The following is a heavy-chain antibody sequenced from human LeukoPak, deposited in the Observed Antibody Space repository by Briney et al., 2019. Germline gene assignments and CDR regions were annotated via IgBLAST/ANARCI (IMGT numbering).Heavy chain of an antibody. Sequence: GASVKDSCKASGYTFTSYYMHWVRQAPGQELEWMGWINPNSGGTNYAQKFQGRVTRTAETSISTANIELSSVRSDETAVYYCARRGQDYWGQGTLVTVSS. CDR2: INPNSGGT. CDR1: GYTFTSYY. J-gene: IGHJ4*02. D-gene: IGHD3-10*01. CDR3: ARRGQDY. V-gene: IGHV1-2*02.